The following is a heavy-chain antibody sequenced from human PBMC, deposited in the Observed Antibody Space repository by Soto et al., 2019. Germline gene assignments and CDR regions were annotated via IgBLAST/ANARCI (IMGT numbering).Heavy chain of an antibody. CDR1: GDTFSSFA. Sequence: QVHLVQSGAEVKKPGSSVKVSCKASGDTFSSFAISWVRQAPGQGLEWMGGIIPIFRTPDYAQKFQGRVTITVDESTNTAYIELRSLTSEDTAVYYCARDKDRQQLGGNYYYALDVWGQGTTVIVSS. CDR3: ARDKDRQQLGGNYYYALDV. V-gene: IGHV1-69*12. J-gene: IGHJ6*02. CDR2: IIPIFRTP. D-gene: IGHD3-3*02.